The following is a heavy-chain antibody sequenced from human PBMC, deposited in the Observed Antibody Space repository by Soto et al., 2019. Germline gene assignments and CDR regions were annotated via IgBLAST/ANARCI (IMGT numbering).Heavy chain of an antibody. Sequence: GPSMRLSCAASGLTFSSYAISWVRQPPGKGLEWVSAISGSGGSTNYADTGKGRFTISRDNSKNTLYLQMNGLRAADTAVYYCRMELNSDYFQHWGQGTMVTVSS. CDR1: GLTFSSYA. CDR2: ISGSGGST. CDR3: RMELNSDYFQH. D-gene: IGHD1-7*01. J-gene: IGHJ1*01. V-gene: IGHV3-23*01.